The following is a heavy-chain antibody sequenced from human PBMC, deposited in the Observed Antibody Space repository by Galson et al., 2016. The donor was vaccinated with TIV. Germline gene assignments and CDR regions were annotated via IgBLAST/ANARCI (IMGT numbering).Heavy chain of an antibody. J-gene: IGHJ4*02. CDR1: GFNFDDSA. CDR3: TRNPAEMRKESDYYDY. Sequence: SLRLSCATSGFNFDDSAFTWVRQVPGKGLEWVCDINWNGRKTRYRDSVTGRFNVSRDNGKQTLYRQLSSLRIEDQGLYYCTRNPAEMRKESDYYDYRGQGTLVTVSS. CDR2: INWNGRKT. V-gene: IGHV3-20*04. D-gene: IGHD5-24*01.